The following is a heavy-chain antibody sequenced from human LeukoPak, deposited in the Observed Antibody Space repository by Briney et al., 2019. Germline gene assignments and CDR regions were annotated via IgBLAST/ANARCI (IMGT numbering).Heavy chain of an antibody. CDR1: GGSFSDYY. CDR3: ARVTGYDWESSYDY. J-gene: IGHJ4*02. V-gene: IGHV4-34*01. Sequence: PSETLSLTCAVYGGSFSDYYWSWIRQPPGKGLEWIGEINHSGSTNYNPSLKSRLTISVDTSKNQFSLKLSSVTAADTAVYYCARVTGYDWESSYDYWGQGTLVTVSS. CDR2: INHSGST. D-gene: IGHD5-12*01.